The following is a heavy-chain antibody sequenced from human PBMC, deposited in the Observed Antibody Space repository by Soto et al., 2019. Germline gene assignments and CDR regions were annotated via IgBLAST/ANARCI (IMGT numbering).Heavy chain of an antibody. V-gene: IGHV1-3*01. CDR3: ARLEGLATISYYFDF. CDR2: IDAGNGNT. CDR1: GYNFANYA. D-gene: IGHD3-9*01. J-gene: IGHJ4*02. Sequence: GASVKVSCKASGYNFANYAIHWVRQAPGQSLEWMGWIDAGNGNTKYSQKFQGRVTITRDTSASTAYMELSSLRSDDTAIYYCARLEGLATISYYFDFWGQGALVTGSS.